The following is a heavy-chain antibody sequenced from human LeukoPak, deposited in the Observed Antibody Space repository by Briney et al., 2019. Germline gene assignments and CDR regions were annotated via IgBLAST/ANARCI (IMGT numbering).Heavy chain of an antibody. J-gene: IGHJ4*02. CDR3: ARDGSGYDYPHYDY. Sequence: QPGGSPRLSCAASGFTFSSYEMNWVRQAPGKGLEWVSYISSSGSTIYYADSVKGRFTISRDNAKNSLYLQMNSLRAEDTALYYCARDGSGYDYPHYDYWGQGTLVTVSS. D-gene: IGHD5-12*01. CDR1: GFTFSSYE. CDR2: ISSSGSTI. V-gene: IGHV3-48*03.